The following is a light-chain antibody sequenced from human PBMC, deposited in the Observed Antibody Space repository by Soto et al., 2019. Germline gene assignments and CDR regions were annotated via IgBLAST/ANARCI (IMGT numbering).Light chain of an antibody. CDR1: DTDVGFYNY. J-gene: IGLJ2*01. CDR3: LSYAGSNTLL. Sequence: QSVLTQPRSVSGSLGQSVTISCTGSDTDVGFYNYFSWYQHHPGNAHKLINHDVTQRPSGLPDRFSGSKSGYRASLAISGRHADDAAIYYCLSYAGSNTLLFGGGTKLTVL. CDR2: DVT. V-gene: IGLV2-11*01.